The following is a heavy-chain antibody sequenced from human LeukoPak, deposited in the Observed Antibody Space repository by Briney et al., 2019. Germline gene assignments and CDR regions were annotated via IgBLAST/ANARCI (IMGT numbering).Heavy chain of an antibody. CDR3: ARLSYDSSGYYFFDY. CDR2: IYSGGGT. V-gene: IGHV3-66*01. Sequence: GGSLRLSCAASGFTVSSNYMSWVRQAPGKGLEWVSVIYSGGGTYYADSVKGRFTISRDNSKNTLYLQMNSLRAEDTAVYYCARLSYDSSGYYFFDYWGQGTLVTVSS. CDR1: GFTVSSNY. D-gene: IGHD3-22*01. J-gene: IGHJ4*02.